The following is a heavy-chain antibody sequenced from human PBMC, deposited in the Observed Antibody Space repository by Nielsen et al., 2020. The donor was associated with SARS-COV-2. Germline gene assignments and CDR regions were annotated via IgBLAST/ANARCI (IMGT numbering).Heavy chain of an antibody. CDR2: INHSGST. Sequence: SETLSLTCAVYGGSFSGYYWSWIRQPPGKGLEWIGEINHSGSTHYNPSLKSRVTISVDTSKNQFSLKLSSVTAADTAVYYCARTRSALVGYWGQGTLVTVSS. D-gene: IGHD2-15*01. V-gene: IGHV4-34*01. J-gene: IGHJ4*02. CDR3: ARTRSALVGY. CDR1: GGSFSGYY.